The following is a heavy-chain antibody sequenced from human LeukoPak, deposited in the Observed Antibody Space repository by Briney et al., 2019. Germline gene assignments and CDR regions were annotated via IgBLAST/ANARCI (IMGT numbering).Heavy chain of an antibody. CDR1: GFTFSSYW. J-gene: IGHJ4*02. D-gene: IGHD2-15*01. CDR3: ARERYCSGGSCYGDKAFDC. Sequence: GGSLRLSCAASGFTFSSYWMSWVRQAPGKGLEWVANIKQDGSEKYYVDSVKGRFTISRDNAKNSLYLQMNSLRAEDTAVYYCARERYCSGGSCYGDKAFDCWGQGTLVTVSS. CDR2: IKQDGSEK. V-gene: IGHV3-7*03.